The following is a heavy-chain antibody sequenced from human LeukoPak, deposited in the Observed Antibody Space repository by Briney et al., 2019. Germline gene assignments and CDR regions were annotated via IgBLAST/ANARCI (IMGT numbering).Heavy chain of an antibody. CDR2: ISGSGGST. CDR3: ASGYYSWYFDY. CDR1: GFTFSSYT. V-gene: IGHV3-23*01. J-gene: IGHJ4*02. Sequence: GVALRLSCAASGFTFSSYTMSWVRQVPGKGLEWVSAISGSGGSTYYADSVKGRLTISRDNSKNTLYLQMNSLRAEDTAVYYCASGYYSWYFDYWGQGTLVTVSS. D-gene: IGHD3-22*01.